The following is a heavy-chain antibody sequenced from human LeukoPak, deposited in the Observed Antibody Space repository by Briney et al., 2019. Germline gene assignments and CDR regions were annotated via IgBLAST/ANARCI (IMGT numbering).Heavy chain of an antibody. CDR1: GFTFSDYY. CDR2: ISSSGSTI. V-gene: IGHV3-11*04. Sequence: AGGSLRLSCAASGFTFSDYYMSWIRQAPGKGLEWVSYISSSGSTIYYADSVKGRFTISRDNAKNSLYLQMNSPRAEDTAVYYCARGGPRGTGYYYYMDVWGKGTTVTVSS. CDR3: ARGGPRGTGYYYYMDV. D-gene: IGHD6-25*01. J-gene: IGHJ6*03.